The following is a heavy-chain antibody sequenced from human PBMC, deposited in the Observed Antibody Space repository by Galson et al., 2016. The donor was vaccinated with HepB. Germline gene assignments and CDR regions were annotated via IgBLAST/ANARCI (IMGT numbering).Heavy chain of an antibody. V-gene: IGHV3-74*01. D-gene: IGHD5-24*01. CDR3: ARRMATITSFDY. Sequence: SLRLSCAASGFTFSSYWMHWVRQAPGKGLVWVSRINSDGSSTSYADSVKGRFTISRDNAKNTLCLQMNSLRAEDTAVYYCARRMATITSFDYWGQGTLVTVSS. J-gene: IGHJ4*02. CDR1: GFTFSSYW. CDR2: INSDGSST.